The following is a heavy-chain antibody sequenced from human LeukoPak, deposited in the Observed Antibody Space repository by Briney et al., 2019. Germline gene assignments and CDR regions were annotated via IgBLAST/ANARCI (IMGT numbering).Heavy chain of an antibody. J-gene: IGHJ4*02. CDR2: ISAYNGNT. CDR3: ARARYLDPMVYSDY. Sequence: ASVKVSCKASGYTFTSSGISWVRQAPGQGLGWMGWISAYNGNTNYAQKLQGRVTMTTDTSTSSAYMELRSPRSDDTAVYYCARARYLDPMVYSDYWGQGTLVTVSS. CDR1: GYTFTSSG. D-gene: IGHD2-8*01. V-gene: IGHV1-18*01.